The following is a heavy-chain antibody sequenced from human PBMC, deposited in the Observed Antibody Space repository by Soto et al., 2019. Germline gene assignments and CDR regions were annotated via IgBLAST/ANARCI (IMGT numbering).Heavy chain of an antibody. CDR3: ARGRDGYNFPYYFDY. Sequence: LSLTCTVSGGSISSYYWSWIRQPPGKGLEWIGYIYYSGSTNYNPSLKSRVTISVDTSKNQFSLKLSSVTAADTAVYYCARGRDGYNFPYYFDYWGQGTLVTVSS. J-gene: IGHJ4*02. CDR2: IYYSGST. V-gene: IGHV4-59*01. D-gene: IGHD5-12*01. CDR1: GGSISSYY.